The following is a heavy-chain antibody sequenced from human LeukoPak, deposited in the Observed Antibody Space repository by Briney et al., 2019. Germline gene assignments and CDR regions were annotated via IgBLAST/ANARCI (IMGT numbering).Heavy chain of an antibody. J-gene: IGHJ5*02. CDR3: ARDSREQWLVLVANWFDP. CDR2: NYHSGST. CDR1: GGSISSYY. D-gene: IGHD6-19*01. Sequence: SETLSLTCTVSGGSISSYYWSWLRHPPGKGLEWIGSNYHSGSTYYNPSLKSRVTISVDTSKNQFSLKLSSVTAADTAVYYCARDSREQWLVLVANWFDPWGQGTLVTVSS. V-gene: IGHV4-59*12.